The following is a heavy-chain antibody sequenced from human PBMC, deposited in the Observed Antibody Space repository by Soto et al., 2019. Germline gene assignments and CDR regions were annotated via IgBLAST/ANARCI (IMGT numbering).Heavy chain of an antibody. CDR2: ISYDGSKK. CDR1: GFTFSSYI. J-gene: IGHJ3*01. Sequence: QVQLVESGGGVVQPGGSLRLSCAASGFTFSSYIMHWLRQAPGKGLEGVAAISYDGSKKGSADSVRGRFSISRDNSDNTVYLQMTSLSPEDSAVYFCARDRIQMWYCVGAFDAWGQGTMVTVSS. CDR3: ARDRIQMWYCVGAFDA. D-gene: IGHD5-18*01. V-gene: IGHV3-30-3*01.